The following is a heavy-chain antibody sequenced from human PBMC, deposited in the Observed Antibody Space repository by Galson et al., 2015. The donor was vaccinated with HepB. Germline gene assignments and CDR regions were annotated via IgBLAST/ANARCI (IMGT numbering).Heavy chain of an antibody. D-gene: IGHD3-9*01. CDR2: ISSSSSTI. Sequence: SLRLSCAASGFTFSSYSMNWVRQAPGKGLEWVSYISSSSSTIYYADSVKGRFTISRDNAKNSLYLQMNSLRAEDTAVYYCARAPPVLRYTDAFDIWGQGTMVTVSS. J-gene: IGHJ3*02. V-gene: IGHV3-48*04. CDR3: ARAPPVLRYTDAFDI. CDR1: GFTFSSYS.